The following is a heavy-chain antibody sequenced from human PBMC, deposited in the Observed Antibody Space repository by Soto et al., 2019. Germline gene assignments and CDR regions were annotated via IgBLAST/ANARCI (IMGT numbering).Heavy chain of an antibody. D-gene: IGHD5-12*01. CDR3: AKDTRIDSGYDSSFDY. V-gene: IGHV3-9*01. J-gene: IGHJ4*02. CDR2: ISWNSGSI. Sequence: GGSLRLSCAASGFTFDDYAMHWVRQAPGKGLEWVSGISWNSGSIGYADSVKGRFTISRDNAKNSLYLQMNSLRAEDTALYYCAKDTRIDSGYDSSFDYWGQGTLVTVSS. CDR1: GFTFDDYA.